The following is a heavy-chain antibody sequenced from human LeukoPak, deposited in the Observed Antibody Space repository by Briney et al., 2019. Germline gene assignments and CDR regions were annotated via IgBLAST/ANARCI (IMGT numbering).Heavy chain of an antibody. J-gene: IGHJ2*01. D-gene: IGHD3-22*01. CDR2: IYYSGST. Sequence: PSETLSLTCTVSGGSVSSGSYYWSWIRQPPGKGLEWIGYIYYSGSTNYNPSLKSRVTISVDTSKNQFSLKLSSVTAADTAVYYCARGRAVYYYDSSGRWYFDLWAVAPWSLSPQ. CDR3: ARGRAVYYYDSSGRWYFDL. CDR1: GGSVSSGSYY. V-gene: IGHV4-61*01.